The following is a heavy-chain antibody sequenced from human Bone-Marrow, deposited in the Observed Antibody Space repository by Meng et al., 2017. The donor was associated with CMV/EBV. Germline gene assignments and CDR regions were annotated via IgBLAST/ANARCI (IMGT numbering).Heavy chain of an antibody. D-gene: IGHD3-3*01. CDR2: IKQDGSER. CDR1: GFTFSNYW. V-gene: IGHV3-7*01. J-gene: IGHJ6*02. Sequence: GGSLRLSCAPSGFTFSNYWMSWVRQAPGKGLEWVANIKQDGSERHYVDSVKGRFTISRDNANNSLYLQMSRLRAEDTAVYYCARGTYYDFWSGYYTGAGYYYGMDVWGQGTTVTVSS. CDR3: ARGTYYDFWSGYYTGAGYYYGMDV.